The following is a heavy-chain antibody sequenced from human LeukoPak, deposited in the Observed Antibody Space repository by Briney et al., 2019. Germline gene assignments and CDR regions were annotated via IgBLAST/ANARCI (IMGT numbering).Heavy chain of an antibody. CDR2: INPSGGSI. Sequence: GASVKVSCKASGYTFTNHYMHWVRQAPGQGLEWMGIINPSGGSISYAQKFQDRVTMTRDTSTSTVYMELTSLRSEDTAVYYCARGVTVIALLRRSAFDMWGQGTMVTVSS. V-gene: IGHV1-46*01. J-gene: IGHJ3*02. CDR3: ARGVTVIALLRRSAFDM. CDR1: GYTFTNHY. D-gene: IGHD3-22*01.